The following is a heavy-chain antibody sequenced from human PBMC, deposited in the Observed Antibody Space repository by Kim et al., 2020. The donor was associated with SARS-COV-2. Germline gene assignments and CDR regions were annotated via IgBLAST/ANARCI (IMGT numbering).Heavy chain of an antibody. V-gene: IGHV3-33*01. Sequence: GGSLRLSCAASGFTFSSYGMHWVRQAPGKGLEWVAVIWYDGSNKYYADSVKGRFTISRDNSKNTLYLQMNSLRAEDTAVYYCARSSSYSSNYGMDVWGQGTTVTVSS. CDR1: GFTFSSYG. J-gene: IGHJ6*02. CDR3: ARSSSYSSNYGMDV. D-gene: IGHD6-13*01. CDR2: IWYDGSNK.